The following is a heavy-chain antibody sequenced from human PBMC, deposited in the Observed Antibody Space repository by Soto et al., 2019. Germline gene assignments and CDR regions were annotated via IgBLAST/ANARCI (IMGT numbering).Heavy chain of an antibody. CDR3: ARYSYGLSLFDN. J-gene: IGHJ4*02. D-gene: IGHD5-18*01. CDR2: IIPIFGTA. CDR1: GGTFSSYA. Sequence: ASVKVSCKASGGTFSSYAISWVRQAPGQGLEWMGGIIPIFGTANYAQKFQGRVTITADESTSTAYMELSSLRSEDTAVYYCARYSYGLSLFDNWGQGTLVTVSS. V-gene: IGHV1-69*13.